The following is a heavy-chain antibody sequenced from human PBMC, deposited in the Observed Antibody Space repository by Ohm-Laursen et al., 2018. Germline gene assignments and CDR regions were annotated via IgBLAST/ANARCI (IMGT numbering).Heavy chain of an antibody. J-gene: IGHJ2*01. D-gene: IGHD3-22*01. CDR1: RFTFNSYA. CDR2: IYSSGST. V-gene: IGHV3-66*01. Sequence: GSLRLSCAASRFTFNSYAMSWVRQAPGKGLEWVSVIYSSGSTYYADSVKGRFTISRDNSKNTLYLQMNSLRAEDMAVYYCARDSSGYYLSWYFDLWGRGTLVTVSS. CDR3: ARDSSGYYLSWYFDL.